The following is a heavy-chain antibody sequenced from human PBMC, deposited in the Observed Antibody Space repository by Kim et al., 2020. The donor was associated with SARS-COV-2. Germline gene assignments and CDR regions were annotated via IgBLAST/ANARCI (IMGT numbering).Heavy chain of an antibody. CDR2: MNPKNGNT. J-gene: IGHJ6*02. CDR3: AFMFGDLDYFYYAMNV. D-gene: IGHD3-10*02. CDR1: GYTFTRYD. V-gene: IGHV1-8*01. Sequence: ASVKVSCKASGYTFTRYDINWVRQATGQGLEWMGWMNPKNGNTGYAQKFQGRVTMTRDTSITTAYMELSDLRSEDTAIYYCAFMFGDLDYFYYAMNVWGQGCTVTVSS.